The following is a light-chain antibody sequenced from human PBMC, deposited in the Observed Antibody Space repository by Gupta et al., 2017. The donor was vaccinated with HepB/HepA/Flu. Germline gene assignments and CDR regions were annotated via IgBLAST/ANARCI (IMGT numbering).Light chain of an antibody. CDR1: SSDVGGYNY. Sequence: GSPGQSITISCTGTSSDVGGYNYVSWYQQHPGKAPQLMIYGVTNRPSGVSNRFSGSKSGNTASLTISGRQAEDEADYYCNSYTSSSSFVFGTGTKVTVL. J-gene: IGLJ1*01. V-gene: IGLV2-14*03. CDR2: GVT. CDR3: NSYTSSSSFV.